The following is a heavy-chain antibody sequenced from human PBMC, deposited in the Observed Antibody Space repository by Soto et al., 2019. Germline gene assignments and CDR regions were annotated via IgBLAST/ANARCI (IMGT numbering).Heavy chain of an antibody. V-gene: IGHV3-48*03. Sequence: EVQVLESGGGLVQPGGSLRLSCATSGFTFSSYAMSWVRQAPGKGLEWLSYINGGGGTYYADSVKGRFTISRDNAKNSLYLQMSSLRAEDTAVYFCVGGGLSYFDYWGQGALVTVSS. CDR3: VGGGLSYFDY. D-gene: IGHD3-16*01. CDR2: INGGGGT. J-gene: IGHJ4*02. CDR1: GFTFSSYA.